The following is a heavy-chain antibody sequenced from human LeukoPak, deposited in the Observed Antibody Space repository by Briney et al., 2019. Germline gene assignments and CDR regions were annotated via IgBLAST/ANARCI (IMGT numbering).Heavy chain of an antibody. J-gene: IGHJ4*02. CDR1: GFTFSSYA. Sequence: PGGSLRLSCAASGFTFSSYAISWVRQTPGKGLEWVSTVSGSGGTTNYADSVKGRFTMSTDISKNTLYLQMNSLRAEDTAVYYCAKRGDYYDSSGSLYYFVYWGQGTLVTVS. D-gene: IGHD3-22*01. CDR2: VSGSGGTT. V-gene: IGHV3-23*01. CDR3: AKRGDYYDSSGSLYYFVY.